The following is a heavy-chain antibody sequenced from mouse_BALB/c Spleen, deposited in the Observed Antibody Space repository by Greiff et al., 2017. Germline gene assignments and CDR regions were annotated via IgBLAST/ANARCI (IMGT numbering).Heavy chain of an antibody. Sequence: EVQRVESGGGLVKPGGSLKLSCAASGFTFSSYTMSWVRQTPEKRLEWVATISSGGSYTYYPDSVKGRFTISRDNAKNTLYLQMSSLKSEDTAMYYCTRDFYYGKPYWYFDVWGEGTTVTVSS. D-gene: IGHD2-1*01. CDR3: TRDFYYGKPYWYFDV. V-gene: IGHV5-6-4*01. CDR2: ISSGGSYT. J-gene: IGHJ1*01. CDR1: GFTFSSYT.